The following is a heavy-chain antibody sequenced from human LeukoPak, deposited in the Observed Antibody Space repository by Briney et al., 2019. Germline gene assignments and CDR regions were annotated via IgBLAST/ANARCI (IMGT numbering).Heavy chain of an antibody. CDR1: GFTFSSHW. D-gene: IGHD6-19*01. Sequence: GGSLRLSCAASGFTFSSHWMSWVRQAPGKGLEWVANIKQDGSEKYYVDSVKGRFTISRDNAKNSLYLQMNSLRAEDTAVYYCARASSGWDYWGQGTLVTVSS. V-gene: IGHV3-7*01. J-gene: IGHJ4*02. CDR3: ARASSGWDY. CDR2: IKQDGSEK.